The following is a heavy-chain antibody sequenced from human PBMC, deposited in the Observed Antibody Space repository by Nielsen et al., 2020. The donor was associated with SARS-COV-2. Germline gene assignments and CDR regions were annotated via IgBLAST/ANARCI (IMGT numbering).Heavy chain of an antibody. D-gene: IGHD6-13*01. CDR2: IYSGGST. V-gene: IGHV3-53*04. Sequence: GVLKISCAASGFTVSSNYMSWVRQAPGKGLEWVSVIYSGGSTYYADSVKGRFTISRHNSKNTLYLQMNSLRAEDTAVYYCAREAAAGTKRNYYYYYYMDVWGKGTTVTVSS. J-gene: IGHJ6*03. CDR1: GFTVSSNY. CDR3: AREAAAGTKRNYYYYYYMDV.